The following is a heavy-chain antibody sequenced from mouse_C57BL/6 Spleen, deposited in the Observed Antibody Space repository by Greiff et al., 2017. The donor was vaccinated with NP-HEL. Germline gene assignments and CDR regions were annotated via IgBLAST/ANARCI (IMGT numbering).Heavy chain of an antibody. CDR3: ARRGYYGSSPYFDY. Sequence: QVHVKQSGTELVKPGASVKLSCKASGYTFTSYWMHWVKQRPGQGLEWIGNINPSNGGTNYNEKFKSKATLTVDKSSSTAYMQLSSLTSEDSAVYYCARRGYYGSSPYFDYWGQGTTLTVSS. CDR1: GYTFTSYW. V-gene: IGHV1-53*01. J-gene: IGHJ2*01. CDR2: INPSNGGT. D-gene: IGHD1-1*01.